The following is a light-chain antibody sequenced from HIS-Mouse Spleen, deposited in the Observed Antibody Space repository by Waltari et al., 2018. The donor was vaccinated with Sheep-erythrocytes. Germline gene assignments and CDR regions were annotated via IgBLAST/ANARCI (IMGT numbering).Light chain of an antibody. V-gene: IGLV2-11*01. CDR2: DVS. Sequence: QSALTQPRSVSGSPGQSLTTSRTGTSSDVCGDNCASWYHQHPGKAPKLMIYDVSKRPSGVPDRFSGSKSGNTASLTISGLQAEDEADYYCCSYAGSYNHVFATGTKVTVL. CDR1: SSDVCGDNC. J-gene: IGLJ1*01. CDR3: CSYAGSYNHV.